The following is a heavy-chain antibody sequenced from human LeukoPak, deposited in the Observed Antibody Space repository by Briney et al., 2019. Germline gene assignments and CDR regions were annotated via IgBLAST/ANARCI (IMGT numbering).Heavy chain of an antibody. CDR2: IDSSGSNI. V-gene: IGHV3-48*03. J-gene: IGHJ4*02. CDR1: GFTFSSYE. Sequence: GGSLRLSCAASGFTFSSYEMNWVRQAPGKGLEWVSYIDSSGSNIHYADSVKGRFTISRDNAKNSLYLQMNSLRAEDTAVYYCARTEEMASISYFDSWGQGTLVTVSS. CDR3: ARTEEMASISYFDS. D-gene: IGHD5-24*01.